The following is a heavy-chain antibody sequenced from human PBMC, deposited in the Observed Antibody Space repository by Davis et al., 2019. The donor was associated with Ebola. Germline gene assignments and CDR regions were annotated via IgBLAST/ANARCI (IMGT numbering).Heavy chain of an antibody. CDR3: ANLGALDV. J-gene: IGHJ6*02. CDR1: GFTFNNYA. CDR2: ISGSGTST. V-gene: IGHV3-23*01. Sequence: GESLKISCAASGFTFNNYAMNWIRQAPGKGLEWVSGISGSGTSTTYSESVRGRFTISRDNSNNTVYLQMKSLGAEDTGVYYCANLGALDVWGQGTTVTVAS.